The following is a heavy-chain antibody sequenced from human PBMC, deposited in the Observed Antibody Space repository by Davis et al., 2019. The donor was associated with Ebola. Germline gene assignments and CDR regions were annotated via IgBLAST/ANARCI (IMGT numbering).Heavy chain of an antibody. CDR1: GGSISSSNW. J-gene: IGHJ6*02. Sequence: SETLSLTCAVSGGSISSSNWWRWVRQPPGKGLEWIGEIYHSGSTNYNPSLKSRVTISVDKSKNQFSLKLSSVTAADTAVYYCARDWGDTVVPGYYYGMDVWGQGTTVTVSS. D-gene: IGHD5-18*01. CDR2: IYHSGST. CDR3: ARDWGDTVVPGYYYGMDV. V-gene: IGHV4-4*02.